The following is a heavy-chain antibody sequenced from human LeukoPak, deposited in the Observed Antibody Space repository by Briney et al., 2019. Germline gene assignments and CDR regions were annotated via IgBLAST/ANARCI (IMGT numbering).Heavy chain of an antibody. CDR1: GFTFSSYS. V-gene: IGHV3-21*01. CDR2: ISSSSSYI. J-gene: IGHJ4*02. Sequence: GGSLTLSCAASGFTFSSYSMNWVREAPGKGLEWVSSISSSSSYIYYADSVKGRFTISRDNAKNSLYLQMNSLRAEDTAVYYCARDRTPYCSGGSCHDYWGQGTLVTVSS. CDR3: ARDRTPYCSGGSCHDY. D-gene: IGHD2-15*01.